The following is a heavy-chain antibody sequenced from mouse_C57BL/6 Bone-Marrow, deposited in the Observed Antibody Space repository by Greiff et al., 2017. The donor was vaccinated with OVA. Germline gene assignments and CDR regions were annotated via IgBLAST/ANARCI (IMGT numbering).Heavy chain of an antibody. Sequence: VKLMESGPGLVQPSQSLSITCTVSGFSLTSYGVHWVRQSPGKGLEWLGVIWSGGSTDYNAAFISRLSISKDNSKSQVFFKMNSLQADDTAIYYCASNYEAWFAYWGQGTLVTVSA. V-gene: IGHV2-2*01. D-gene: IGHD1-1*01. J-gene: IGHJ3*01. CDR1: GFSLTSYG. CDR2: IWSGGST. CDR3: ASNYEAWFAY.